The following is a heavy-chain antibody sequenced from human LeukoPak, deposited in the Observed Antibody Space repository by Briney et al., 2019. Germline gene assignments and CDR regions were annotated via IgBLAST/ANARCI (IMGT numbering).Heavy chain of an antibody. CDR2: ISSSSSYI. CDR3: ARDRPADYYDSSGPSDY. Sequence: GGSLRLSCAASGFTFSSYSMNWVRQAPGKGLEWVSSISSSSSYIYYADSVKGRFTISRDYAKNSLYLQMNSLRAEDTAVYYCARDRPADYYDSSGPSDYWGQGTLVTVSS. D-gene: IGHD3-22*01. V-gene: IGHV3-21*01. J-gene: IGHJ4*02. CDR1: GFTFSSYS.